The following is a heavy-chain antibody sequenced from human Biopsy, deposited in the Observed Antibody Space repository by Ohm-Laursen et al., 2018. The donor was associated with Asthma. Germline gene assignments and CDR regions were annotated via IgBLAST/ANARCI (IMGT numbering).Heavy chain of an antibody. V-gene: IGHV3-30*03. Sequence: SLRLSCTASGFTFDDYAMHWVRQAPGKGLEWVAVISYDGTNKDYADSVKGRFTFSRDNSQNTLSLEMNSLRVEDTAVYYCARDLRSDNWNPWGMDVWGLGTTVTVAS. CDR1: GFTFDDYA. D-gene: IGHD1-20*01. CDR3: ARDLRSDNWNPWGMDV. J-gene: IGHJ6*02. CDR2: ISYDGTNK.